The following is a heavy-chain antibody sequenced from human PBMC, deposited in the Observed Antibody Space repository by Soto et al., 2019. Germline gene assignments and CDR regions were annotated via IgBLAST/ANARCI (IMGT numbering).Heavy chain of an antibody. V-gene: IGHV4-59*01. CDR2: IYYTGGT. D-gene: IGHD6-13*01. Sequence: QVQLQESGPGLVKPSEALSLTCNVSGVTIRGYCWNWIRPPPGKTLVWIGSIYYTGGTNYNPSLTSRVTISVDTSKNHFSMKFNTLTAADTAVYYCASGTLSTIAAPDSWGQGTLVTVSS. CDR1: GVTIRGYC. CDR3: ASGTLSTIAAPDS. J-gene: IGHJ4*02.